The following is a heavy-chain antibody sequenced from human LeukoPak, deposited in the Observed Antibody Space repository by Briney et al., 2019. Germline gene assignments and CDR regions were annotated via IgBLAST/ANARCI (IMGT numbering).Heavy chain of an antibody. CDR1: GYTFTSYD. Sequence: ASVKVSCKASGYTFTSYDINWVRQATGQELEWMGRMNPHSDNTAYAQKFQGRVTMTKNTSISTAYMELSSLRSDDTAVYYCTRRANGRRYNWFDTWGQGTLVTVSS. D-gene: IGHD2-8*01. CDR2: MNPHSDNT. CDR3: TRRANGRRYNWFDT. V-gene: IGHV1-8*01. J-gene: IGHJ5*02.